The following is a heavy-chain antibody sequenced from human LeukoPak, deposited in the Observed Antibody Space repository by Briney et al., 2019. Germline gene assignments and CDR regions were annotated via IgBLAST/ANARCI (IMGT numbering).Heavy chain of an antibody. Sequence: GGSLRLSCAASGFTFDDYAMHWVRQALGKGLEWVSGISWNSGSIGYADSVKGRFTISRDNAKNSLYLQMNSLRAEDTALYYCAKDIGYYYDSSGYIFDYWGQGTLVTVSS. CDR3: AKDIGYYYDSSGYIFDY. D-gene: IGHD3-22*01. V-gene: IGHV3-9*01. J-gene: IGHJ4*02. CDR1: GFTFDDYA. CDR2: ISWNSGSI.